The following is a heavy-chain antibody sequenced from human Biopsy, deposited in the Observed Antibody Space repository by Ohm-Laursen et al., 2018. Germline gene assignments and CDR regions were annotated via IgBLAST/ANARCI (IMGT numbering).Heavy chain of an antibody. CDR3: ATKLTGYFHH. Sequence: SSVKVSCKAPGGTFSNYGVNWARQAPGQGLEWLGGNIPILGTGNYAQKFQDRVTVAADTSTSTATMELRSLRSDDTAVYYCATKLTGYFHHWGQGTLVIVSS. CDR1: GGTFSNYG. CDR2: NIPILGTG. J-gene: IGHJ1*01. D-gene: IGHD3-9*01. V-gene: IGHV1-69*06.